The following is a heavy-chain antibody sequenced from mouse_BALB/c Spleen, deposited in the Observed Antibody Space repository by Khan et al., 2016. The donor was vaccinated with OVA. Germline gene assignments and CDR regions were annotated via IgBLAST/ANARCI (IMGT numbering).Heavy chain of an antibody. D-gene: IGHD1-1*01. Sequence: IQLVQSGPELMKPSASVKISCTASGFSLTNYYIHWVKQSHGQSLEWIGYIDPVNGGYNYNQKFKGTVTKTVHKCSRIAYMNLRRLTSADSAVYYCTGLWNTGWFDYWGQGTLVTVSA. CDR1: GFSLTNYY. CDR2: IDPVNGGY. CDR3: TGLWNTGWFDY. J-gene: IGHJ3*01. V-gene: IGHV1S135*01.